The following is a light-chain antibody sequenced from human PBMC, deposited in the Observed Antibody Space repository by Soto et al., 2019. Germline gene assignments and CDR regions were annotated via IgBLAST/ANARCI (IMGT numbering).Light chain of an antibody. J-gene: IGKJ5*01. CDR1: QSLLHTNGQNS. CDR3: VQGRGTTPVT. CDR2: LAS. V-gene: IGKV2-28*01. Sequence: DIVLTQSPLSLPVNPGEPASISCTSTQSLLHTNGQNSLDWYLQKPVQAPQLLIYLASNRASGVPDRFSGSGSGRQFTLKISSVEAEDVGVYYRVQGRGTTPVTFGQGTRLEIE.